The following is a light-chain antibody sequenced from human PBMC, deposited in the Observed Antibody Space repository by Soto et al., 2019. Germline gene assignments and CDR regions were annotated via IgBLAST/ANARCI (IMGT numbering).Light chain of an antibody. CDR1: QSVSSN. Sequence: EIVMTQSPATLSVSPGERATLTCRASQSVSSNLAWYQQKPGQAPRLLIYGASTRATGIPARFSGSGSGTELTLTISSLQSEDFAVYYCQQYNIWPPWTFGQGTKVEIK. CDR2: GAS. CDR3: QQYNIWPPWT. V-gene: IGKV3-15*01. J-gene: IGKJ1*01.